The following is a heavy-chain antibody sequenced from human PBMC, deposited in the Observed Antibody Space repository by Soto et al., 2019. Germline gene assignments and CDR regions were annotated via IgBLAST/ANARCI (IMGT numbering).Heavy chain of an antibody. V-gene: IGHV3-48*03. CDR1: GFTFSSYE. CDR2: ISSSGSTI. D-gene: IGHD3-9*01. Sequence: GGSLRLSCAASGFTFSSYEMNWARQAPGKGLEWVSYISSSGSTIFYSDSVKGRFTISRDNAKNSLYLQMNSLRAEDTAVYYCARAYSDILTGPNWFGPWGQGTLVTVSS. CDR3: ARAYSDILTGPNWFGP. J-gene: IGHJ5*02.